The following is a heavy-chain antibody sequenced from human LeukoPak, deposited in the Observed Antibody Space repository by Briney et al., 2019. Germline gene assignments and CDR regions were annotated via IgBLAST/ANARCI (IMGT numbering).Heavy chain of an antibody. CDR1: GGSISSYY. CDR2: NSGST. D-gene: IGHD4-17*01. V-gene: IGHV4-59*01. CDR3: ARGAYGDPTSFDY. J-gene: IGHJ4*02. Sequence: SETLSLTCTVSGGSISSYYWSWIRQPPGKGLEWIGYNSGSTNYNPSLRSRVTILVDTSKNQFSLKLSSVTAADTAVYYCARGAYGDPTSFDYWGQGTLVTVSS.